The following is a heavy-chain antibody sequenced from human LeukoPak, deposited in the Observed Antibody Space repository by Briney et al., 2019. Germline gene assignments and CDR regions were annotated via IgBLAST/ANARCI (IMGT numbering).Heavy chain of an antibody. D-gene: IGHD6-6*01. CDR2: INPSGGST. CDR1: GYTFTGYY. V-gene: IGHV1-46*01. Sequence: ASVKVSCKASGYTFTGYYMHWVRQAPGQGLGWMGIINPSGGSTSYAQKFQGRVTMTRDTSTSTVYMELSSLRSEDTAVYYCARNVAARFGTRVFDYWGQGTLVTVSS. CDR3: ARNVAARFGTRVFDY. J-gene: IGHJ4*02.